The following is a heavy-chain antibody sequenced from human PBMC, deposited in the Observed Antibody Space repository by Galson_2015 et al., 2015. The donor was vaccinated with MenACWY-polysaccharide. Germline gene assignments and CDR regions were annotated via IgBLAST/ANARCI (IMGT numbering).Heavy chain of an antibody. CDR1: GFIFSNAW. J-gene: IGHJ4*02. V-gene: IGHV3-15*01. CDR3: VTGGYYIDY. CDR2: IKSKYDGETT. Sequence: SLRLSCAGSGFIFSNAWMNWVRQAPGRGLEWVGRIKSKYDGETTDYAAPVKGRFSVSRDDSKNTVYLQMNRLKTEDTAMYFFVTGGYYIDYWGQGTLVTVSS.